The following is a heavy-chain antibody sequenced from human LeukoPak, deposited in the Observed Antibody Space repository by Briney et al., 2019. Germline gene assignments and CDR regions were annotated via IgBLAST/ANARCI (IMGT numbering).Heavy chain of an antibody. CDR3: AVLVAAADY. D-gene: IGHD2-15*01. J-gene: IGHJ4*02. V-gene: IGHV3-23*01. Sequence: PGGSLRLSCAASGFTFSAYDMQWVRQAPGEGVEGVSGISRSGPTYYTDSVKGRFTISRDNSENTLYLQMNSLRAEDTAVYYCAVLVAAADYWGQGTLVTVSS. CDR2: ISRSGPT. CDR1: GFTFSAYD.